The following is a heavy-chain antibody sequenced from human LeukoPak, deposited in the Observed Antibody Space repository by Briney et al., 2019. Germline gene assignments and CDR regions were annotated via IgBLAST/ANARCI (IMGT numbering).Heavy chain of an antibody. Sequence: KSGESLKISCKASGYSFTDYWIVWVRQMPGKDLEWMGAIYPGDSDTRYSPSLDGQVTISADKSVSTTYLQWSSLQASDTAMYYCARPSSLYGGTSEDYWGQGTLVTVSS. CDR3: ARPSSLYGGTSEDY. J-gene: IGHJ4*02. V-gene: IGHV5-51*01. CDR2: IYPGDSDT. D-gene: IGHD4-23*01. CDR1: GYSFTDYW.